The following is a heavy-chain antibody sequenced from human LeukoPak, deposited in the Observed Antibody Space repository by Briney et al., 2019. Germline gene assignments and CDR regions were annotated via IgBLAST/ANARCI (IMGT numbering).Heavy chain of an antibody. CDR2: IDNSGNT. CDR3: ARHLAARLGGARFSDY. D-gene: IGHD2-21*01. Sequence: SGALSLTCIVSGGSINSYYWSWIRQPPGKGLEWIAYIDNSGNTNYYPSLKSRVTISVDTSRNEFFLKVNYVTAADTAVYYCARHLAARLGGARFSDYWGQGTLVTVSS. CDR1: GGSINSYY. V-gene: IGHV4-59*08. J-gene: IGHJ4*02.